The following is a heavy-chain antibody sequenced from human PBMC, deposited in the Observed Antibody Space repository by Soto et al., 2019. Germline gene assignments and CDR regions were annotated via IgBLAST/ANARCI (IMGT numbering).Heavy chain of an antibody. Sequence: EVQLLESGGGLVQPGGSLRLSCAASGFTFSSYAMSWVRQAPGKVLEWVSAISGSGGSTYYADSVKGRFTISRDNSKNTLYQQMISLRAEDTAVYYCAKDRWDIVVETAHDYWGQGTLVTVSS. J-gene: IGHJ4*02. CDR1: GFTFSSYA. CDR3: AKDRWDIVVETAHDY. D-gene: IGHD2-21*02. V-gene: IGHV3-23*01. CDR2: ISGSGGST.